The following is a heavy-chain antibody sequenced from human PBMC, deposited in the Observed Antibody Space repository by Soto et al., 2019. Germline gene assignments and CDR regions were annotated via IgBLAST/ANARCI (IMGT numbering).Heavy chain of an antibody. Sequence: PSETLSLTCAVSGGSISSGGYSWSWIRQPPGKGLEWFGYIYHTGSTNFNPSLKSRLTISLDTSKSQLSLNLSSVTAADTAVYYCAREPDFWSRGTVVTVSS. V-gene: IGHV4-61*08. CDR3: AREPDF. CDR2: IYHTGST. J-gene: IGHJ4*02. D-gene: IGHD3-3*01. CDR1: GGSISSGGYS.